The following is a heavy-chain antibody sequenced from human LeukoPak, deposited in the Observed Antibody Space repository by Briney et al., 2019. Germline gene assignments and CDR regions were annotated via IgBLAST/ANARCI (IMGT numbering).Heavy chain of an antibody. CDR1: GGSISSYY. CDR2: IHTSGRT. CDR3: ARDRYYYDTSGYLLDY. D-gene: IGHD3-22*01. Sequence: SETLSLTCTVSGGSISSYYWSWIRQPAGKGLEWIGRIHTSGRTNYNPSLKSRVTMSGDTSKNQFSLKLSSVTAADTAVYYCARDRYYYDTSGYLLDYWGQGTLVTVSS. J-gene: IGHJ4*02. V-gene: IGHV4-4*07.